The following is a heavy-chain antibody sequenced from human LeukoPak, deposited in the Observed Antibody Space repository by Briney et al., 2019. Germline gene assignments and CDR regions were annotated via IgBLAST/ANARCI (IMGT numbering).Heavy chain of an antibody. CDR3: ARGDNWNDDFDY. Sequence: GASVKVSCKASGGTFISYAISWVRQAPGQGLEWMGRIIPIFGTANYAQKFQGRVTITTDESTSTAYMELSSLRSEDTAVYYCARGDNWNDDFDYWGQGTLVTVSS. V-gene: IGHV1-69*05. D-gene: IGHD1-20*01. J-gene: IGHJ4*02. CDR1: GGTFISYA. CDR2: IIPIFGTA.